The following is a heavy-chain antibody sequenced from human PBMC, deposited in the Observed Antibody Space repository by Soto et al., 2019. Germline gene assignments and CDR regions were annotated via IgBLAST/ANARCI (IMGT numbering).Heavy chain of an antibody. V-gene: IGHV3-21*06. CDR2: IHRASTYI. CDR1: GFTFSSFD. Sequence: EVQLVESGGGLAKPGGSLRLSCATSGFTFSSFDMDWVRQAPGKGLEWVSSIHRASTYIYYADSVRGRFTISRDNAKSSLYLQMNSLTVEDTAVYYCARRAVTTYHFFDSWGQGALVTVSS. CDR3: ARRAVTTYHFFDS. D-gene: IGHD4-17*01. J-gene: IGHJ4*02.